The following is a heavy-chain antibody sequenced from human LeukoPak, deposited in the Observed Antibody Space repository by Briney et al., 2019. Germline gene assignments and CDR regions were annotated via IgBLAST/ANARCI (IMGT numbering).Heavy chain of an antibody. CDR2: IKQDGGEK. J-gene: IGHJ4*02. CDR1: GVTFSSYW. CDR3: ARGHGFDY. V-gene: IGHV3-7*01. Sequence: GGSLRLSCAASGVTFSSYWMTWVRQAPGKGLEWVANIKQDGGEKYYVDSVKGRFTISRDNAKNSVLLQMNSLRGQDTAVYYCARGHGFDYWGQGTLVTVSS.